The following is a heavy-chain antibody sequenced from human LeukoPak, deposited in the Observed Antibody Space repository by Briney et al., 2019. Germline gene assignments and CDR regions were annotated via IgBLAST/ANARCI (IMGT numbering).Heavy chain of an antibody. V-gene: IGHV3-64D*06. D-gene: IGHD6-19*01. CDR1: GFTFSSYA. CDR3: VKGASSGWYEYIDY. Sequence: GGPLRLSCSASGFTFSSYAMHWVRQAPGKGLEYVSAISSNGGSTYYADSVKGRFTISRDNSKNTLYLQMSSLRAEDTAVYYCVKGASSGWYEYIDYWGQGTLVTVSS. CDR2: ISSNGGST. J-gene: IGHJ4*02.